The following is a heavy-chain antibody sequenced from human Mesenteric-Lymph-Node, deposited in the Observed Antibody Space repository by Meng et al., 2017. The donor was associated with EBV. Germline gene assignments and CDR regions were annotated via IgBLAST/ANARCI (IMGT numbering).Heavy chain of an antibody. CDR1: GGSISSSNW. V-gene: IGHV4-4*02. Sequence: QLQLPESGPGLVKPSXTLSPTCAVSGGSISSSNWWSWVRQPAGKGLEWIGEIYHSGSTNYNPSLKSRVTISLDKSMNQFSLKLTSVTAADTAVYYCARFGYSGDNYFDHWGQGTLGTVSS. J-gene: IGHJ4*02. CDR2: IYHSGST. CDR3: ARFGYSGDNYFDH. D-gene: IGHD5-12*01.